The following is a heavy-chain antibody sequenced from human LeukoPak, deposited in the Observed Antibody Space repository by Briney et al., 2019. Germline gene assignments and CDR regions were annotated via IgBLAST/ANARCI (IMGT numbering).Heavy chain of an antibody. D-gene: IGHD3-16*01. V-gene: IGHV3-43*01. CDR2: ISWDGGST. CDR3: AKGGEGYYYYMDV. J-gene: IGHJ6*03. Sequence: PGGSLRLSCAASGFTFDDYTMHWVRQAPGKGLEWVSLISWDGGSTYYADSVKGRFTISRDNSKNSLYLQMNSLRTEDTALYYCAKGGEGYYYYMDVWGKGTTVTISS. CDR1: GFTFDDYT.